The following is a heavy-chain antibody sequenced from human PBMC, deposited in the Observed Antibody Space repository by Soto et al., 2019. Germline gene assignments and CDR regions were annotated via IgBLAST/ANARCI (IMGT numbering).Heavy chain of an antibody. CDR1: GFTFEDYA. Sequence: GGSLRHSCAASGFTFEDYAMHWVRQAPGKGLEWVSGISWNSGSIGYADSVKGRFTISRDNAKNYLYLQMNSLRSEDTALYYCAKYSRGGNSDFYYYGIDVWGQGTTVTVSS. V-gene: IGHV3-9*01. J-gene: IGHJ6*02. D-gene: IGHD2-21*02. CDR3: AKYSRGGNSDFYYYGIDV. CDR2: ISWNSGSI.